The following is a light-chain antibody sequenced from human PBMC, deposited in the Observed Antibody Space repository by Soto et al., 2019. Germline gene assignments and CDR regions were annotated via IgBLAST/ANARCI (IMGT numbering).Light chain of an antibody. V-gene: IGKV1-5*01. CDR2: DTS. CDR1: QSLSGW. J-gene: IGKJ1*01. Sequence: IQMTKSHSTLSASVGDRVTITCRASQSLSGWLAWYQQKPGKAPKLLIYDTSSLKSGVPSRFSGSGSGTEFSLSISSLQPDDFATYYCQQYNSYSRTFGQGTKVDIK. CDR3: QQYNSYSRT.